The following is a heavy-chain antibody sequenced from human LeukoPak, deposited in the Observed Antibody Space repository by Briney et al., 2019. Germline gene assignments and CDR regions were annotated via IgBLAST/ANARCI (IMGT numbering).Heavy chain of an antibody. CDR2: ISDYNGNT. J-gene: IGHJ4*02. Sequence: GASVKVSCKASGYPFITYGINWVRQAPGQGLEWMGWISDYNGNTNYAQKFQGRVTMTTDTSTSTGYMELRSLRSDDTAVYYCARGHPPLTSPRDYYGSGRQYYFDYWGQGTLVTVSS. CDR3: ARGHPPLTSPRDYYGSGRQYYFDY. V-gene: IGHV1-18*01. D-gene: IGHD3-10*01. CDR1: GYPFITYG.